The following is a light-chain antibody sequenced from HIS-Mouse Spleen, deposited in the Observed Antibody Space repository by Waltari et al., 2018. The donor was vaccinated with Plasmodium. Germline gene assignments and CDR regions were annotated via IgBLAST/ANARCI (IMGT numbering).Light chain of an antibody. CDR3: SSYTSSSTYV. CDR2: DVS. J-gene: IGLJ1*01. Sequence: QSALTQPASVSGSPGQSITISCTGTSSDVGGYNYVSWYQPHPGKAPKLMIYDVSNRPSGVSNRFSGSKSVNTASLTISGLQAEDEADYYCSSYTSSSTYVFGTGTKVTVL. V-gene: IGLV2-14*03. CDR1: SSDVGGYNY.